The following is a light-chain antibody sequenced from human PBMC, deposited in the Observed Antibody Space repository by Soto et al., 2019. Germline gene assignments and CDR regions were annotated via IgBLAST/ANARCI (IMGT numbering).Light chain of an antibody. CDR1: SSYVGGYDF. J-gene: IGLJ1*01. CDR3: RSYKITTPNA. V-gene: IGLV2-14*01. Sequence: QSVLTQPASVSGSPGQSITISCTGTSSYVGGYDFVSWYRQYPGQAPKILIYEVTHRPSGVPDRFSGSKSGNTASLTVSGLQADEEADYYSRSYKITTPNALGPGTXAPS. CDR2: EVT.